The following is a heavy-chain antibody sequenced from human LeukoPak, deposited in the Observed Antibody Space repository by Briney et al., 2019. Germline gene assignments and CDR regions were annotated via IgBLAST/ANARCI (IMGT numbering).Heavy chain of an antibody. J-gene: IGHJ3*02. CDR3: AREGATYYYDRVPVHAFDI. V-gene: IGHV3-23*01. CDR2: ISGSGGST. Sequence: PGGSLRLSCAASGFTFSSYAMSWVRQAPGKGLEWVSAISGSGGSTYYADSVKGRFTISRDNSKNTLYLQMNSLRAEDTAVYYCAREGATYYYDRVPVHAFDIWGQGTMVTVSS. D-gene: IGHD3-22*01. CDR1: GFTFSSYA.